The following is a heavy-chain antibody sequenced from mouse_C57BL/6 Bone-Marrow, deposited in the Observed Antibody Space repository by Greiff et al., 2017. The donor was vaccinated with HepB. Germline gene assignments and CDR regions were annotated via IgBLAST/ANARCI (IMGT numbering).Heavy chain of an antibody. CDR3: TRGVLRSFFDY. J-gene: IGHJ2*01. CDR2: ISSGGDYI. V-gene: IGHV5-9-1*02. Sequence: EVKLMESGEGLVKPGGSLKLSCAASGFTFSSYAMSWVRQTPEKRLEWVAYISSGGDYIYYADTVKGRFTISRDNARNTLYLQMSSLKSEDTAMYYCTRGVLRSFFDYWGQGTTLTVSS. CDR1: GFTFSSYA. D-gene: IGHD1-1*01.